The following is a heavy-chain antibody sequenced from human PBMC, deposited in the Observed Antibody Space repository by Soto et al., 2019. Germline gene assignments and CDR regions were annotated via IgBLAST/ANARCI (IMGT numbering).Heavy chain of an antibody. D-gene: IGHD6-6*01. CDR2: IYPGDSDT. CDR3: ATSIAARDYYYYGMDV. J-gene: IGHJ6*02. Sequence: LGESLKISCKGSGYSFTSYWIGWVRQMPGKGLEWMGIIYPGDSDTRYSPSFQGQVTISADKSISTAYLQWSSLKASDTAMYYCATSIAARDYYYYGMDVWGQGTTVTVS. V-gene: IGHV5-51*01. CDR1: GYSFTSYW.